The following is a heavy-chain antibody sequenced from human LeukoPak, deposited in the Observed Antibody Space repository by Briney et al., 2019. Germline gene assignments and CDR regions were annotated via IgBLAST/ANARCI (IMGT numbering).Heavy chain of an antibody. CDR2: INHSGST. CDR1: GGSFSGYY. J-gene: IGHJ4*02. V-gene: IGHV4-34*01. CDR3: ARALGYGDYVIRG. Sequence: KPSETLSLTCAVYGGSFSGYYWSWIRQPPGKGLEWIGEINHSGSTNNNPSLKSRVTISVDTSKNQFSLKLSSVTAADTAVYYCARALGYGDYVIRGWGQGTLVTVSS. D-gene: IGHD4-17*01.